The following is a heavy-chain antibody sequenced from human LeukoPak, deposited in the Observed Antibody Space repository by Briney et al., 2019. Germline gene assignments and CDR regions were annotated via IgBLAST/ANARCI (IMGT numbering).Heavy chain of an antibody. V-gene: IGHV4-61*02. CDR3: ARDGDSGGYLDY. Sequence: PSQTLSLTCTVSGGSISSGSYYWSWIRQPAGKGLEWIGRIYTSGSTNYNPSLKSRVTISVDTSKNQFSLKLSSVTAADTAVYYCARDGDSGGYLDYWGQGTLVTVSS. CDR1: GGSISSGSYY. D-gene: IGHD3-22*01. CDR2: IYTSGST. J-gene: IGHJ4*02.